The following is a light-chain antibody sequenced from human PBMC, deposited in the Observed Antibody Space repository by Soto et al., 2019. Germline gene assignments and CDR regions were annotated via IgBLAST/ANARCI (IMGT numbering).Light chain of an antibody. J-gene: IGLJ3*02. CDR2: YDD. Sequence: QSVLTQPPSVSEAPRQRVTISCSGSSSNIGNNAVNWYQQLQGKAPKLLIYYDDLLPSGVSDRFSGSKSGTSASLAISGLQSEDEADDYCAAWDDSLNGPVFGGGTKVTVL. V-gene: IGLV1-36*01. CDR1: SSNIGNNA. CDR3: AAWDDSLNGPV.